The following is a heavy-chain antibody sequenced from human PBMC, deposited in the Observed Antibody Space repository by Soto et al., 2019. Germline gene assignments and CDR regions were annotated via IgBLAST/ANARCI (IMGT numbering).Heavy chain of an antibody. V-gene: IGHV4-34*01. CDR1: GGSFGAYS. CDR2: INYSGTT. Sequence: PSETLSLTCAVYGGSFGAYSWTWIRQTPGKGLEWIGEINYSGTTYYNPSLEGRATISVDTSKNQFSLILTSVTAADTAVYYCARHEDYYGSERYFDYWAQGTLVTVSS. CDR3: ARHEDYYGSERYFDY. D-gene: IGHD3-10*01. J-gene: IGHJ4*02.